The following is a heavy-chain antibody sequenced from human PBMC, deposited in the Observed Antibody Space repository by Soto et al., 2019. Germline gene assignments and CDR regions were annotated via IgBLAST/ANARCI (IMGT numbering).Heavy chain of an antibody. CDR3: ARWPDGYYYYGMDV. Sequence: QVQLVQSGAEVKKPGASVKVSCKASGYTFTSYDINWVRQATGQGLEWMGWMNPNSGNTGYAQKFQGRVTMTRNTSKSTAYMALSSLRSEDTAVYYCARWPDGYYYYGMDVWGQGTTVTVSS. J-gene: IGHJ6*02. D-gene: IGHD5-12*01. V-gene: IGHV1-8*01. CDR2: MNPNSGNT. CDR1: GYTFTSYD.